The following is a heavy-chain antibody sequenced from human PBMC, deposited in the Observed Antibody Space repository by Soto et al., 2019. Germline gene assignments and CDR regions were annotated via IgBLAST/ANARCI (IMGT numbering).Heavy chain of an antibody. CDR1: GGSISSYY. CDR2: IYYSGST. CDR3: ARAVYYYGSGSYYIDY. Sequence: RSLTCTVSGGSISSYYWSWIRQPPGKGLEWIGYIYYSGSTNYNPSLKSRVTISVDTSKNQFSLKLSPVTAADTAVYYCARAVYYYGSGSYYIDYWGQGTLVTVSS. V-gene: IGHV4-59*01. D-gene: IGHD3-10*01. J-gene: IGHJ4*02.